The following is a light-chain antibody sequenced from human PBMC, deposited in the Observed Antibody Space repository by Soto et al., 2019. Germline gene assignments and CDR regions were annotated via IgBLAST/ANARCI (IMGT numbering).Light chain of an antibody. V-gene: IGLV4-69*01. Sequence: QSVLTQPPSASASLGASVKLTCTLSSGHNSYAIAWHQQQPEKGPRYLMKLNSDGSHSKGDGIPDRFSGSSSGAERYLTISSLQFEDEADYYCQTWSTDIRVFGGGTKLT. J-gene: IGLJ3*02. CDR2: LNSDGSH. CDR3: QTWSTDIRV. CDR1: SGHNSYA.